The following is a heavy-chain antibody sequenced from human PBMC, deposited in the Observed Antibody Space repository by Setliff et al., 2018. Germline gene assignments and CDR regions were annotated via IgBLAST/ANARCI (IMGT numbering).Heavy chain of an antibody. CDR3: ARGRHHDTLSGYIDF. CDR1: GFTFGSLW. V-gene: IGHV3-23*01. J-gene: IGHJ4*02. CDR2: LSGSGGST. Sequence: LKISCAASGFTFGSLWMAWVRQTPGKGLEWVSSLSGSGGSTFYADSVKGRFTVSRDNSKNTLYLQMNSLRAEDTAFYYCARGRHHDTLSGYIDFLGQRTLVTVSS. D-gene: IGHD3-9*01.